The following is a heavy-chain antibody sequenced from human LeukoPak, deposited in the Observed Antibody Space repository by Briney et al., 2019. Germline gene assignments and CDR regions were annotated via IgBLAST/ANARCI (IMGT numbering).Heavy chain of an antibody. V-gene: IGHV3-23*01. J-gene: IGHJ4*02. Sequence: GGSLRLSCAASGFTFSSYAMSWVRQAPGKGLEWVSAISGSGGSTYYADSVKGRFTISRDNAQKSLYLQMNSLRDEDTAVYYCARGWYSTSWVFDYWGQGALVSVSS. CDR3: ARGWYSTSWVFDY. CDR2: ISGSGGST. D-gene: IGHD6-13*01. CDR1: GFTFSSYA.